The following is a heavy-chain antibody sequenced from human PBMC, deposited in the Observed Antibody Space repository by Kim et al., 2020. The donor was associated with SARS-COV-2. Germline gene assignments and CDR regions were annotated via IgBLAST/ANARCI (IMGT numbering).Heavy chain of an antibody. CDR3: TSVYCSGGSCYDPYYGMDV. CDR2: IRSKANSYAT. CDR1: GFTFSGSA. D-gene: IGHD2-15*01. Sequence: GGSLRLSCAASGFTFSGSAMHWVRQASGKGLEWVGRIRSKANSYATAYAASVKGRFTISRDDSKNTAYLQMNSLKTEDTAVYYCTSVYCSGGSCYDPYYGMDVWGQGTTVTVSS. J-gene: IGHJ6*02. V-gene: IGHV3-73*01.